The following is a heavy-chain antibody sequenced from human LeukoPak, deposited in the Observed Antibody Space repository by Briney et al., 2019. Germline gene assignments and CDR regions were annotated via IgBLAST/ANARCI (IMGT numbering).Heavy chain of an antibody. V-gene: IGHV3-64*01. CDR3: ARGLNGYSWDYFDY. J-gene: IGHJ4*02. Sequence: GGSLRLSCAASGFTFSSYAMNWVRQPRGQELESVSDISSNGGSTYYANSVEGRFTISRDNSKNTLYLQMGSLRAEDMAVYYCARGLNGYSWDYFDYWGQGTLVTVSS. CDR1: GFTFSSYA. D-gene: IGHD5-18*01. CDR2: ISSNGGST.